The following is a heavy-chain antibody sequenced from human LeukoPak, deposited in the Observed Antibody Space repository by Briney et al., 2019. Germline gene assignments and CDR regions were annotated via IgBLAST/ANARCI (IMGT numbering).Heavy chain of an antibody. CDR2: FIPIFGTA. V-gene: IGHV1-69*05. Sequence: SVKVSCKASGDTFSSYAINWVRQAPGQGLEWMGRFIPIFGTANYAQKFQGRVTITTDESTSTAYMELSSLRSEDTAVYYCARGRHGTAMVYFDYWGQGTLVTVSS. CDR1: GDTFSSYA. J-gene: IGHJ4*02. CDR3: ARGRHGTAMVYFDY. D-gene: IGHD5-18*01.